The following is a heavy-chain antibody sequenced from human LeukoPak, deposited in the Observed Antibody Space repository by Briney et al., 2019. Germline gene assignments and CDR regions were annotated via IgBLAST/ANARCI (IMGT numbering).Heavy chain of an antibody. CDR2: MNPNSGNT. J-gene: IGHJ6*03. CDR3: ARGPPDYDILTTYYMDV. Sequence: ASVKVSCKASGYTFTSYDINWVRQATGQGLEWMGWMNPNSGNTGYAQKFQGRVTMTRNTSISTAYMELSSLRSEDTAVYYCARGPPDYDILTTYYMDVWGKGTTVTISS. V-gene: IGHV1-8*02. CDR1: GYTFTSYD. D-gene: IGHD3-9*01.